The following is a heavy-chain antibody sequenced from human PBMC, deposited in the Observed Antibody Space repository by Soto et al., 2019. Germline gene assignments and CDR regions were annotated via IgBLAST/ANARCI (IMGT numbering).Heavy chain of an antibody. CDR2: INHSGST. J-gene: IGHJ4*02. Sequence: PSETLSLTCAVYGGSFSGYYWSWIRQPPGKGLEWIGEINHSGSTNYNPSLKSRVTISVDTSKNQFSLKLSSVTAADTAVYYCAYRGLCGYSGYDWEYYFDYWGQGTLVTVSS. CDR1: GGSFSGYY. CDR3: AYRGLCGYSGYDWEYYFDY. V-gene: IGHV4-34*01. D-gene: IGHD5-12*01.